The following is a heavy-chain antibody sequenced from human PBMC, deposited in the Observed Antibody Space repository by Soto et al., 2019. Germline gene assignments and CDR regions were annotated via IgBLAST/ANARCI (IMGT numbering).Heavy chain of an antibody. CDR1: GYIFTNYD. V-gene: IGHV1-3*01. D-gene: IGHD5-18*01. CDR2: IIGGNGDT. J-gene: IGHJ6*02. CDR3: ASNQKGPYTGMDV. Sequence: QVQLVQSGAEVKKPGASVKVSCKASGYIFTNYDMHWVRQAPGQRLEWMGRIIGGNGDTKYSQKFQDRVTLTRDTSASTAYMDLSSLTSEDTAVYYCASNQKGPYTGMDVWGQGTTVTVSS.